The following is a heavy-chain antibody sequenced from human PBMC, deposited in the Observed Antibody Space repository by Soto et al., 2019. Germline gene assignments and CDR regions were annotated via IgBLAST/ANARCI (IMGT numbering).Heavy chain of an antibody. Sequence: KPSDTLSLTCAGSGGSIDSGAVSLSWSRQPPGKGLEWIGYVTHSGTAYSIPSLNGRLTLSVDSSQTQFSLKLTSVTAADSAFYYCARIHWAQSSLDYWGRGILVTVSS. CDR1: GGSIDSGAVS. D-gene: IGHD6-19*01. CDR3: ARIHWAQSSLDY. J-gene: IGHJ4*02. CDR2: VTHSGTA. V-gene: IGHV4-30-2*01.